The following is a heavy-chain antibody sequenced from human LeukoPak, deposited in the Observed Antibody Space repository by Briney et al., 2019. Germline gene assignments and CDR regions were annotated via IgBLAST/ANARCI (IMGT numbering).Heavy chain of an antibody. D-gene: IGHD3-22*01. CDR2: INPNSGGT. CDR1: GYTFTGYY. Sequence: ASVKVSCKASGYTFTGYYMHWVRQAPGHGLEWMGWINPNSGGTNYAPKFQGRVTMTRDTSISTAYMELSRLRSDDTAVYYCARQWGGYYYDSSGYYPGVFDYWGQGTLVTVSS. J-gene: IGHJ4*02. V-gene: IGHV1-2*02. CDR3: ARQWGGYYYDSSGYYPGVFDY.